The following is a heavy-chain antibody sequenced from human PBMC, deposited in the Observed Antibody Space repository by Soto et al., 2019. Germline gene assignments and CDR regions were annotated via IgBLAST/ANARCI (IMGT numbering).Heavy chain of an antibody. CDR2: ISWDGGST. J-gene: IGHJ5*02. D-gene: IGHD3-22*01. V-gene: IGHV3-43*01. CDR1: GFTFDDYT. Sequence: GGSLRLSCAASGFTFDDYTMHWVRQAPGKGLEWVSLISWDGGSTYYADSVKGRFTISRDNSKNTLYLQMNSLRAEDTAVYYCAKSPKGYDSSGYYSTWGQGTLVTVSS. CDR3: AKSPKGYDSSGYYST.